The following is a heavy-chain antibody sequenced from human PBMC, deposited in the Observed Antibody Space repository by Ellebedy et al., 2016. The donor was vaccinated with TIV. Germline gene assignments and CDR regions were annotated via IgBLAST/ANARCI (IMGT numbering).Heavy chain of an antibody. V-gene: IGHV3-48*04. Sequence: PGGSLRLSCAASGFTFSSYATSWVRQAPGKGPEWVSYISSSGNIIYYADSVKGRFTTSRDNAKNSLYLQMDSLRAEDTAVYYCTSSGPRGDYWGQGTLVTVSS. J-gene: IGHJ4*02. CDR3: TSSGPRGDY. CDR1: GFTFSSYA. CDR2: ISSSGNII.